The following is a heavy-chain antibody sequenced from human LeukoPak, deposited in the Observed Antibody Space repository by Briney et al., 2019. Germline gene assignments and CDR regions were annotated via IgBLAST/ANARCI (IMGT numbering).Heavy chain of an antibody. J-gene: IGHJ4*02. V-gene: IGHV3-23*01. Sequence: PGGSLRLSCAASGFTVSSNYMSWVRQAPGKGLEWVSAISGSGGSTYYADSVKGRFTISRDNSKNTLYLQMNSLRAEDTAVYYCAIPQAPYYYDSSGYNKGHDYWGQGTLVTVSS. D-gene: IGHD3-22*01. CDR1: GFTVSSNY. CDR2: ISGSGGST. CDR3: AIPQAPYYYDSSGYNKGHDY.